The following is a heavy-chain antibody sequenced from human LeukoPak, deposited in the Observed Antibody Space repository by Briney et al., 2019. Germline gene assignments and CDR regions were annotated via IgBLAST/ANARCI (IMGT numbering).Heavy chain of an antibody. D-gene: IGHD3-10*01. CDR1: GFTFSSYG. V-gene: IGHV3-33*01. CDR2: IWYDGSNK. CDR3: ARDPSDYYGSGRRRTDNWFDP. Sequence: GRSLRLSCAASGFTFSSYGMHWVRQAPGKGLEWVAVIWYDGSNKYYADSVKGRFTISRDNSKNTLYLQMNSLGAEDTAVYYCARDPSDYYGSGRRRTDNWFDPWGQGTLVTVSS. J-gene: IGHJ5*02.